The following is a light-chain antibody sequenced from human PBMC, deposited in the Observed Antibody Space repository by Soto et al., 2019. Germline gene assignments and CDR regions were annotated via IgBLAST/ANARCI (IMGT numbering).Light chain of an antibody. CDR2: EGS. J-gene: IGLJ1*01. CDR3: CSYGGSSYG. V-gene: IGLV2-23*01. CDR1: SSDVGSYNL. Sequence: QSVLTQPPSASGSPGQSVTISCTGTSSDVGSYNLVSWYQQHPGKAPKLMIYEGSKRPSGVSNRFSGSKSGNTASLTISGLQFEDEADYYCCSYGGSSYGFGTGTKVTVL.